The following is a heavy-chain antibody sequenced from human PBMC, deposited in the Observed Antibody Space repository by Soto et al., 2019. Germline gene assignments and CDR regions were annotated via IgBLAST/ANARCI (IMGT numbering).Heavy chain of an antibody. CDR1: RFSFRDYF. CDR2: IGPYGNTI. Sequence: QVHLVESGGGMVKPGEPLRISCAASRFSFRDYFMSWIRQAPGKGLEWISYIGPYGNTIYYAHSVKGRFVISRDDTTNSLFLQMDNLRADDTAVYYCARDDYTYGVSWGQGTLVTVSS. CDR3: ARDDYTYGVS. D-gene: IGHD3-16*01. V-gene: IGHV3-11*01. J-gene: IGHJ5*02.